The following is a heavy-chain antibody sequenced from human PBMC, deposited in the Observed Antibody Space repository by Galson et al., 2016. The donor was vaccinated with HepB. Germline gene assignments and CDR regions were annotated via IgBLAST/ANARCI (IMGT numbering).Heavy chain of an antibody. Sequence: SLRLSCAASGFTFSSYGMHWVRQAPGKGLKRVAVIWYDGSNKQFADSVKGRFTISSDNSKNTVHLQMNSLETGDTAMYYCEVAYVDTFMNFRDHWGQGALVTVSS. D-gene: IGHD5-18*01. CDR2: IWYDGSNK. V-gene: IGHV3-33*01. J-gene: IGHJ4*02. CDR1: GFTFSSYG. CDR3: EVAYVDTFMNFRDH.